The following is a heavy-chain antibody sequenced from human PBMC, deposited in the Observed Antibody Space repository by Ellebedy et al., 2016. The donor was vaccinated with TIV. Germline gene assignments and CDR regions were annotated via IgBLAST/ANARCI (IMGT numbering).Heavy chain of an antibody. CDR1: GFTFSRCW. CDR3: ARDRRIRNSGRDDYHFMDV. J-gene: IGHJ6*03. V-gene: IGHV3-7*01. D-gene: IGHD5-24*01. CDR2: IKEDGSVR. Sequence: GESLKISCAASGFTFSRCWMSWARQAPGKGLEWVANIKEDGSVRDYVDSVKGRFTISRDNAMNSLYLQMNSLRPEDTAVYFCARDRRIRNSGRDDYHFMDVWGVGTTVTVSS.